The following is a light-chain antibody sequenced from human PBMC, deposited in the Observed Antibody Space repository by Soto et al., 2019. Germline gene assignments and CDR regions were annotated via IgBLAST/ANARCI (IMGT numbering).Light chain of an antibody. Sequence: EILVTQSPATLSVSPGERATISCRASLSISRHLAWYQQKPGQAPRLLIYGASTGATGIPARFSGSGSGTEFTLIICSLQYEDVAAYYCQKYNSAPHTFGGGTKVNI. CDR1: LSISRH. J-gene: IGKJ4*02. V-gene: IGKV3-15*01. CDR3: QKYNSAPHT. CDR2: GAS.